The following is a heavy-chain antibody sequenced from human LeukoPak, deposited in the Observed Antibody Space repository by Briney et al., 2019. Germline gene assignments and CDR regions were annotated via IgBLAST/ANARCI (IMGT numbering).Heavy chain of an antibody. D-gene: IGHD1-26*01. V-gene: IGHV4-39*01. CDR3: ARNASDSGTSYFDY. Sequence: SETLSLTCTVSGGSISSGTYYWGWVRQPPGKGLEWIGGIYYSGSTSYNPSLKSRVTISVDTSKNQFSLKLDSVTAADTAVYYCARNASDSGTSYFDYWGQGTLVTVSS. CDR2: IYYSGST. CDR1: GGSISSGTYY. J-gene: IGHJ4*02.